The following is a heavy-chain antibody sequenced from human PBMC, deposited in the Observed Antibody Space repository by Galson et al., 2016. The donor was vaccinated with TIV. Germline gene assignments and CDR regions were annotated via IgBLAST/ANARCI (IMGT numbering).Heavy chain of an antibody. CDR2: IYPAHSET. V-gene: IGHV5-51*03. CDR1: GYRFTTYW. CDR3: ASGQYIEN. J-gene: IGHJ4*02. Sequence: QSGAEVKKPGESQKISCKDSGYRFTTYWIAWVRQMPGKGLEWMGLIYPAHSETRYSPSFQGQVTISADKSISTAYLQWSNLKTSDTAIYYCASGQYIENWGQGTLVTVSS.